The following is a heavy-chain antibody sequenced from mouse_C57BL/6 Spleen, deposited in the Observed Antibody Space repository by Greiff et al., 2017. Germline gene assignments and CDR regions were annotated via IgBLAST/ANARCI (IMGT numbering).Heavy chain of an antibody. D-gene: IGHD1-1*01. CDR1: GFTFSDYG. CDR3: ARQCSNYLDY. J-gene: IGHJ2*01. CDR2: ISSGSSTI. Sequence: EVHLVESGGGLVKPGGSLKLSCAASGFTFSDYGMHWVRQAPEKGLEWVAYISSGSSTIYYADTVNGRFTISRDNAKNTLFLQRTSLRSEDTSMYYCARQCSNYLDYWGQGTTLTVSS. V-gene: IGHV5-17*01.